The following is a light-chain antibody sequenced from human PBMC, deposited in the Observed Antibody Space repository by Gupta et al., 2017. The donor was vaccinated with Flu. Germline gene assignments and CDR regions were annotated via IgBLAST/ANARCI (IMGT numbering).Light chain of an antibody. V-gene: IGKV3-11*01. CDR1: KSVSSY. CDR2: DAS. Sequence: PTTLSLAPGERATLAGRASKSVSSYLAWYKKNPGQAPRLLIYDASNRATGSPARLSGSGSGTDFTLTITSREPEDFAVYYGQQRSNWPSTLVGGTKVQIK. CDR3: QQRSNWPST. J-gene: IGKJ4*01.